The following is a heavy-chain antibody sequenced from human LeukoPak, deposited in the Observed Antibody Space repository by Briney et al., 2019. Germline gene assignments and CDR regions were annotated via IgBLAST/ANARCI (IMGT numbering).Heavy chain of an antibody. Sequence: SETLSLTCTVSGGSISSSSYYWGWIRQPPGKGLEWIGSIYYSGSTYYNPSLESRVTISVDTSKNQFSLKLSSVTAADTAVYYCARNPDCGGDCYAFDIWGQGTMVTVSS. D-gene: IGHD2-21*02. CDR3: ARNPDCGGDCYAFDI. CDR1: GGSISSSSYY. V-gene: IGHV4-39*07. J-gene: IGHJ3*02. CDR2: IYYSGST.